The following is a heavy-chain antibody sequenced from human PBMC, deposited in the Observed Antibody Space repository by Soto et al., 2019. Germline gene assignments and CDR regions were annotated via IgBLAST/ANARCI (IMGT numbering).Heavy chain of an antibody. CDR3: ASPLYDFWSGYYEPDAFDI. D-gene: IGHD3-3*01. Sequence: GGSLRLSCAASGFTFSSYAMHWVRQAPGKGLEWVAVISYDGSNKYYADSVKGRFTISRDNSKNTLYLQMNSLRAEDTAVYYCASPLYDFWSGYYEPDAFDIWGQGTRVTVSS. J-gene: IGHJ3*02. CDR1: GFTFSSYA. V-gene: IGHV3-30-3*01. CDR2: ISYDGSNK.